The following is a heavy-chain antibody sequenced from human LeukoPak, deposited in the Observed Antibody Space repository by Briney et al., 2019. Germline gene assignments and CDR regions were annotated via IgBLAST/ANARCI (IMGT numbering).Heavy chain of an antibody. V-gene: IGHV4-59*08. CDR1: GGSISSYY. J-gene: IGHJ6*03. CDR2: IYYSGST. CDR3: AHSSGWRVYYYYMDV. Sequence: NPSETLSLTCTVSGGSISSYYWSWIRQPPGKGLEWLGYIYYSGSTNYNPSLKSRVTISVDTSKNQFSLKLSSVTAADTAVYYCAHSSGWRVYYYYMDVWGKGTTVTVSS. D-gene: IGHD6-19*01.